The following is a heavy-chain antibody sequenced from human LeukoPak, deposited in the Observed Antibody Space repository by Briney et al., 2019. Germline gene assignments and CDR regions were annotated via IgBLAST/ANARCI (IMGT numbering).Heavy chain of an antibody. CDR2: INPDDSDT. CDR3: ARRKYDSSGYTASDI. J-gene: IGHJ3*02. V-gene: IGHV5-51*01. D-gene: IGHD3-22*01. Sequence: GESLKISCKGSGYSFTSYWIGWVRQMPGKGLEWMGIINPDDSDTRYSPSFQGQVTISADKSISTAYLQWSSLKASDTAMYYCARRKYDSSGYTASDIWGQGTMVTVSS. CDR1: GYSFTSYW.